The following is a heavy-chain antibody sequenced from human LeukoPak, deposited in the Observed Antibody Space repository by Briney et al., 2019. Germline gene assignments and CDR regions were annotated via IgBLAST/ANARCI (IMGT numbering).Heavy chain of an antibody. V-gene: IGHV3-30*03. Sequence: PGGSLRLSCAASGFTFSYYWMHWVRQAPGKGLEWVAVISYDGSNKYYADSVKGRFTISRDNSKNALYLQMNSLRAEDTAVYYCVGSYAFDYWGQGTLVTVSS. CDR3: VGSYAFDY. CDR1: GFTFSYYW. J-gene: IGHJ4*02. D-gene: IGHD1-26*01. CDR2: ISYDGSNK.